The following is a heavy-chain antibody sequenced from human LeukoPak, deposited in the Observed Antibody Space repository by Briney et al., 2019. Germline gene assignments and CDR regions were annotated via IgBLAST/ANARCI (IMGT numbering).Heavy chain of an antibody. J-gene: IGHJ4*02. CDR2: FHYSGST. D-gene: IGHD6-13*01. Sequence: SETLSLTCAVSGDSISSYYWSWIRQPPGKGLEWIGYFHYSGSTNYSPSLKSRVTISIDTSKNQFSLKVSSVTAADTAVYYCARESSWSYYFDYWGQGTLVTVSS. V-gene: IGHV4-59*01. CDR1: GDSISSYY. CDR3: ARESSWSYYFDY.